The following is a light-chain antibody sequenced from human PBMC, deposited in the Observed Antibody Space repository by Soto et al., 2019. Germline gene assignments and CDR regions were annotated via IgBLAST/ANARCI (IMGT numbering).Light chain of an antibody. J-gene: IGKJ4*01. CDR2: GAS. V-gene: IGKV1-39*01. CDR1: QSINVY. CDR3: QQTDSTPKT. Sequence: DIQMTQSPSSLSASVGDRVTITCRASQSINVYLHWYQQKPGKPPNLLIYGASSLQSGVPSRFSGGGSGTDFTLTISSLQPEDVGTYYCQQTDSTPKTFVGGTKVDIK.